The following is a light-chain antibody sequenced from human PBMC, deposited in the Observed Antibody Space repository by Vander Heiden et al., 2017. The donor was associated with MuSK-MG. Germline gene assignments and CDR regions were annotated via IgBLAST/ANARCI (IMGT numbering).Light chain of an antibody. J-gene: IGLJ2*01. CDR1: SGDVGSCNL. V-gene: IGLV2-23*02. CDR2: EVV. CDR3: CAYIGNTVSL. Sequence: SALTQPASVSGSPGQSITISSTGTSGDVGSCNLVSCDQQHPGKAPKLIIYEVVMRTSGVPTRFSGSKSGNTASLTISGLQAEDEADYYCCAYIGNTVSLFGGGTKLTVL.